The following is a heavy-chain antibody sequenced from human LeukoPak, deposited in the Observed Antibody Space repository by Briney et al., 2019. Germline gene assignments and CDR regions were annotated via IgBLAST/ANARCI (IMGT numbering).Heavy chain of an antibody. J-gene: IGHJ5*01. CDR3: TRGVRSGVFDP. Sequence: ASVKISCKASGYIFTSYTIHWVRQAPGQRLEWVGWVNAGNGNTKFSEKFQGRVTITRDTSASTAYMDLSSLTSEDTAVYYCTRGVRSGVFDPWGQGTLVIVSS. V-gene: IGHV1-3*01. CDR1: GYIFTSYT. CDR2: VNAGNGNT. D-gene: IGHD3-10*01.